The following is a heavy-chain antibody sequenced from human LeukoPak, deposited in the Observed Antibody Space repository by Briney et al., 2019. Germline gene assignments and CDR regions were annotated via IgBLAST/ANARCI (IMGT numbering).Heavy chain of an antibody. CDR1: GFTFSSYA. J-gene: IGHJ4*02. CDR2: INHSGST. D-gene: IGHD3-22*01. Sequence: GSLRLSCAASGFTFSSYAMSWIRQPPGKGLEWIGEINHSGSTNYNPSLKSRVTISVDTSKNQFSLKLSSVTAADTAVYYCARFADSSGWYFDYWGQGTLVTVSS. V-gene: IGHV4-34*01. CDR3: ARFADSSGWYFDY.